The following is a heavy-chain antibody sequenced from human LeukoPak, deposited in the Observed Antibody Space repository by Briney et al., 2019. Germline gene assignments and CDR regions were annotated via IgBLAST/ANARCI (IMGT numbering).Heavy chain of an antibody. CDR1: GASISGSGYY. D-gene: IGHD1-26*01. Sequence: SETLSLTCAVSGASISGSGYYWGWIRQPPGKGLEWIGNIYYSGSTYYNASLQSRVTISIDMSKNEFSLRLNSVTAADTAMYYCAKSGGYGLIDYWGQGTLVTVSS. J-gene: IGHJ4*02. CDR3: AKSGGYGLIDY. CDR2: IYYSGST. V-gene: IGHV4-39*01.